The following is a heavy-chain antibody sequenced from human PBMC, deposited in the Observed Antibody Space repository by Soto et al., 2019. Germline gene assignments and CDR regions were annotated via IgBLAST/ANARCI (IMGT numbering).Heavy chain of an antibody. CDR3: ARGGWKLFDY. Sequence: SETLSLTCTVSGGSISSYYWSWIRQPPGKGLEWIGCFYYSGSTSYNPSLKSRVTISVDTSKKQFSLKLSSVTAADTAVYYCARGGWKLFDYWGQGTLVTVS. V-gene: IGHV4-59*01. J-gene: IGHJ4*02. CDR2: FYYSGST. CDR1: GGSISSYY. D-gene: IGHD6-19*01.